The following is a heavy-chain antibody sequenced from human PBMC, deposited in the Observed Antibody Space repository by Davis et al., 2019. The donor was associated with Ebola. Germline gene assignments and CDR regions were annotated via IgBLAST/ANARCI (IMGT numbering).Heavy chain of an antibody. D-gene: IGHD3-3*01. CDR2: IFPGDSDT. V-gene: IGHV5-51*01. CDR3: ARRLVNYDFWSGFDAFDI. CDR1: GYSFTTYW. Sequence: GESLKISCKGSGYSFTTYWLVWVRQMPGKGLECMGIIFPGDSDTRYSPSFQGQVTISADKSISTAYLQWSSLKASDTAMYYCARRLVNYDFWSGFDAFDIWGQGTMVTVSS. J-gene: IGHJ3*02.